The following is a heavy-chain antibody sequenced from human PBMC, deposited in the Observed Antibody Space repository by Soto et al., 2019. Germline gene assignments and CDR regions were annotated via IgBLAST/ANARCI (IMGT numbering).Heavy chain of an antibody. CDR2: IDPSGGVT. Sequence: GASVKVSCKASGYTFTKFHIHWVRQAPGQGLEWMGMIDPSGGVTRDAQRFQGRITMTSDTSTSSVYMELRGLTSEDTAVYYCARDSSGYQDAFDIWGQGTMVTVSS. CDR1: GYTFTKFH. V-gene: IGHV1-46*01. J-gene: IGHJ3*02. D-gene: IGHD3-22*01. CDR3: ARDSSGYQDAFDI.